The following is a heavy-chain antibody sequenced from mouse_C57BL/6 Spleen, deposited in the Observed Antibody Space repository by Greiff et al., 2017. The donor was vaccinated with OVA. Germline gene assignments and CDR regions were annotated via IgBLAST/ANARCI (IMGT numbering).Heavy chain of an antibody. CDR3: ARNNYYGSSYVRYFDY. D-gene: IGHD1-1*01. Sequence: EVMLVESGGGLVKPGGSLKLSCAASGFTFSSYTMSWVRQTPEKRLEWVATISGGGGNTYYPDSVKGRFTISRDNAKNTLYLQMSSLRSDDTALYYCARNNYYGSSYVRYFDYWGQGTTLTVSS. CDR2: ISGGGGNT. V-gene: IGHV5-9*01. J-gene: IGHJ2*01. CDR1: GFTFSSYT.